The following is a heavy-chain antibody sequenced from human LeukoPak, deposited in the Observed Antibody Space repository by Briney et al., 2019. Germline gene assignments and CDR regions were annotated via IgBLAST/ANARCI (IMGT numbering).Heavy chain of an antibody. Sequence: SVKVSCKASGGTFSSYAISWVRQAPGRGLEWMGGIIPMFGTANYAQKFQGRVTITTDESTSTAYMELSSLRSEDTAVYYCARVDIVVVPAATGYSDGAFDIWGQGTMVTVSS. D-gene: IGHD2-2*01. CDR3: ARVDIVVVPAATGYSDGAFDI. CDR2: IIPMFGTA. CDR1: GGTFSSYA. V-gene: IGHV1-69*05. J-gene: IGHJ3*02.